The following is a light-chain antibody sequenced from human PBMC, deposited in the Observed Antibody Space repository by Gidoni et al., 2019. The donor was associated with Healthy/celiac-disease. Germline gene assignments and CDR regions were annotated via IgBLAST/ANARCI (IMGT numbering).Light chain of an antibody. J-gene: IGKJ4*01. CDR3: QQRSNWPPT. CDR2: DAS. Sequence: EIVLTPSPATLSLSPGERATLSCRASQSVSSYLAWYQQKPGQAPRLLLYDASNRATGIPARFSGSGSGTDFTLTISSLEPEDFAVYYCQQRSNWPPTFGGGTKVEIK. CDR1: QSVSSY. V-gene: IGKV3-11*01.